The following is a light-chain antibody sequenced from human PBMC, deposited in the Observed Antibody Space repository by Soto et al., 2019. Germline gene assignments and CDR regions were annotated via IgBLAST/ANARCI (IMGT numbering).Light chain of an antibody. J-gene: IGKJ3*01. V-gene: IGKV3-20*01. CDR1: QSVSSSY. CDR3: QQYGSSRT. CDR2: GAS. Sequence: EIVLTQSPGTLSLSPGERATLSCRASQSVSSSYLAWYQQKPGLAPRLLIYGASSRATGIPDRFSGSGSGTDFTLTNSRLEPEDFAVYYCQQYGSSRTFGPGTKVDIK.